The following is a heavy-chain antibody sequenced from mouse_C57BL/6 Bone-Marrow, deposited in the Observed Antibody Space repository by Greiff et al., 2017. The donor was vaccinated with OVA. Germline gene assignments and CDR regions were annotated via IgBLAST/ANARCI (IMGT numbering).Heavy chain of an antibody. V-gene: IGHV1-64*01. J-gene: IGHJ1*03. CDR3: ARWFWYFDV. Sequence: VQLQESGAELVKPGASVKLSCKASGYTFTSYWMHWVKQRPGQGLEWIGMIHPNSGSTNYNEKFKSKATLTVDKSSSTAYMQLSSLTSEDSAVYYCARWFWYFDVWGTGTTVSVFS. CDR1: GYTFTSYW. CDR2: IHPNSGST. D-gene: IGHD2-2*01.